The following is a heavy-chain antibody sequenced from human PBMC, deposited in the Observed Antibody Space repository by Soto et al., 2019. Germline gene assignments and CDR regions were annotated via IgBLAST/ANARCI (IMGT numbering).Heavy chain of an antibody. D-gene: IGHD6-13*01. J-gene: IGHJ4*02. CDR3: ARSLFIAATDTEPFDS. V-gene: IGHV3-23*01. CDR1: GFTFSSYA. CDR2: ISGVGNDR. Sequence: GGSLRLSCAASGFTFSSYAMSWVRQAPGKGLEWVSAISGVGNDRFYADSVKGRFTISRDNSKNTLYLHMSSLRAEDTAVHYCARSLFIAATDTEPFDSWGQGTLVTVSS.